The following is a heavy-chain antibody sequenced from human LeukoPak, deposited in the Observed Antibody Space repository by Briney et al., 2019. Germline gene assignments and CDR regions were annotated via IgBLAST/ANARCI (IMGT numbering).Heavy chain of an antibody. CDR3: ARGTEYSSGWYSYMDV. CDR1: GGSISSSSYY. V-gene: IGHV4-39*07. Sequence: SETLSLTCTVSGGSISSSSYYWGWIRQPPGKGLEWIGSIYYSGSTYYNPSLKSRVTISVDTSKNQFSLKLSSVTAADTAVYYCARGTEYSSGWYSYMDVWGKGTTVTVSS. J-gene: IGHJ6*03. CDR2: IYYSGST. D-gene: IGHD6-19*01.